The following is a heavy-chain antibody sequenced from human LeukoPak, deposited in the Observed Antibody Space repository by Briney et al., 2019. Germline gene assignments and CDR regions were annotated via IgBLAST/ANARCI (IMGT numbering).Heavy chain of an antibody. J-gene: IGHJ4*02. CDR1: GFTFSSYA. V-gene: IGHV3-30*01. D-gene: IGHD3-22*01. Sequence: GGSLRLSCAASGFTFSSYAMHWVRQAPGKGLEWVAVISYDGSNKYYADSVKGRFTISRDNSKNTLYLQMNSLRAEDTAVYYCARAYDSSGYHEGLDYWGQGTLVTVSS. CDR2: ISYDGSNK. CDR3: ARAYDSSGYHEGLDY.